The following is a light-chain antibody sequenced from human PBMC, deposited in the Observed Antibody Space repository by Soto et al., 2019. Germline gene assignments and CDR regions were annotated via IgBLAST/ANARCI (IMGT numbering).Light chain of an antibody. Sequence: DIQMTQSPSTLSASVGDRVIITCRASQSISSWLAWYQQKPGRAPKLLIYDASTLESEVPSRFSGSGSGTEFTLTISSLQPDDFATYYCHQFGTFGQGTKVDIK. CDR2: DAS. J-gene: IGKJ1*01. CDR1: QSISSW. CDR3: HQFGT. V-gene: IGKV1-5*01.